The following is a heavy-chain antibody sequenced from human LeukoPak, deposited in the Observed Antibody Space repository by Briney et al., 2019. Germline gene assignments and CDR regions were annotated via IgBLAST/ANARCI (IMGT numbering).Heavy chain of an antibody. J-gene: IGHJ4*02. D-gene: IGHD2-8*01. CDR3: TRDHVCNTFDY. V-gene: IGHV3-7*01. CDR2: IKQDGSVR. CDR1: GFTFSSSW. Sequence: QTGGSLRLSCAASGFTFSSSWMTWVRQAPGKGLEWVANIKQDGSVRNYVDSVKGRFTNSRDNAKNSLYLQMNSLRAEDTAVYYCTRDHVCNTFDYWGQGTLVTVSS.